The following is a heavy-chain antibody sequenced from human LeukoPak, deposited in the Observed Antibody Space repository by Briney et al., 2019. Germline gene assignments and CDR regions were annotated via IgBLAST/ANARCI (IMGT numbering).Heavy chain of an antibody. CDR3: ARDPGRQTVESGLVKANFFYMDF. CDR2: ISSSGSTI. D-gene: IGHD3/OR15-3a*01. V-gene: IGHV3-11*04. J-gene: IGHJ6*03. CDR1: GFTFSDYY. Sequence: GGSLRLSCAASGFTFSDYYMSWIRQAPGKGLEWVSYISSSGSTIYYADSVKGRFTISRDNAKNSLYLQMNSLRAEDTAVYYCARDPGRQTVESGLVKANFFYMDFWGKGTMVTVSS.